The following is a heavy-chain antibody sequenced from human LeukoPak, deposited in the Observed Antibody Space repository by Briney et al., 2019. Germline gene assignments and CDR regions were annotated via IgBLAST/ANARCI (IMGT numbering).Heavy chain of an antibody. CDR1: GGTFSSYA. Sequence: SVKVSCKASGGTFSSYAISWVRQAPGQGLEWMGRIIPILGIANYAQKFQGRVTITADKSTRTAYMELSSLRSEDTAVYYCARVGNDSSPWPFDYWGQGTLVTVSS. CDR2: IIPILGIA. CDR3: ARVGNDSSPWPFDY. V-gene: IGHV1-69*04. J-gene: IGHJ4*02. D-gene: IGHD3-22*01.